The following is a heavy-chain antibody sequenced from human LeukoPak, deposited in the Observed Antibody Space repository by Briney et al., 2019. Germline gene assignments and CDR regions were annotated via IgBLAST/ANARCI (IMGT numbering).Heavy chain of an antibody. CDR1: GFTFSSYW. V-gene: IGHV3-74*01. CDR2: INSDGSST. D-gene: IGHD3-9*01. Sequence: GGSLRLSCAASGFTFSSYWMHWLRRAPGKGLMWVSRINSDGSSTNYADSVKGRFTISRDNAKNTLYLQMNSLRAEDTAVYYCARAGRGLRYFDWLTYDYWGQGTLVTVSS. J-gene: IGHJ4*02. CDR3: ARAGRGLRYFDWLTYDY.